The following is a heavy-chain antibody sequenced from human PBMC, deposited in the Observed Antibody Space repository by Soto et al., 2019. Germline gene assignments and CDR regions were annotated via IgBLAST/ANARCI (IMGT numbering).Heavy chain of an antibody. CDR1: GGLFSSFA. D-gene: IGHD3-10*02. CDR2: IIPVFGTT. V-gene: IGHV1-69*01. CDR3: AMGGIPYVWFNEF. Sequence: QERLVQSGAEVKKPGSSMKISCKASGGLFSSFAISWVRQAPGRGLEWMGGIIPVFGTTNYAQKFQDRVTITADESTNTAYMELSSLRYEDTAIYYCAMGGIPYVWFNEFWGQGALVTVTS. J-gene: IGHJ4*02.